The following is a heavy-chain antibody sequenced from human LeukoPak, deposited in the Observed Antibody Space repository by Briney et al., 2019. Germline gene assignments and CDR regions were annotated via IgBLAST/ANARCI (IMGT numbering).Heavy chain of an antibody. J-gene: IGHJ4*02. CDR1: GFTFSNYG. V-gene: IGHV3-33*01. CDR2: IWDDGSNE. CDR3: ARDQCSGANCQVALDY. Sequence: GGSLRLSCAASGFTFSNYGMHWVRQAPGKGLEWVAVIWDDGSNEYYADSVKGRFTIFRDNRRNTLYLQMNSLRAEDTAVYSCARDQCSGANCQVALDYWGQGTLVTVSS. D-gene: IGHD2-15*01.